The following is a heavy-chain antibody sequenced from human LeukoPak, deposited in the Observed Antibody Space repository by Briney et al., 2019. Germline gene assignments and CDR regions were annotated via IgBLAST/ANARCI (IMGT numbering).Heavy chain of an antibody. CDR2: ISAGTGVT. CDR3: ARDPPYYYDGSSYSDY. J-gene: IGHJ4*02. Sequence: ASVKVSCKASGYSFTNYAIHWVRQVPGQRLESMGWISAGTGVTNYSQKFQGRVTITRDTSASTSYMELSSLTSEDTAVFYCARDPPYYYDGSSYSDYWGQGTLVTVSS. D-gene: IGHD3-22*01. CDR1: GYSFTNYA. V-gene: IGHV1-3*01.